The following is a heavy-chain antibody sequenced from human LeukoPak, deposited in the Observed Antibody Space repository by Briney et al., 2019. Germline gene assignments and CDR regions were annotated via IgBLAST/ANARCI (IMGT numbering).Heavy chain of an antibody. V-gene: IGHV2-26*01. CDR1: GFSLSNARMG. J-gene: IGHJ5*02. CDR2: IFSNDEK. Sequence: SGPTLVNPTETLTLTCTVSGFSLSNARMGVSWIRQPPGKALEWLAHIFSNDEKSYSTSLKSRLTISKDTSKSQVVLTMTNMDPVDTATYYCARSGGIAVAGTVNWFDPWGQGNLVTVSS. CDR3: ARSGGIAVAGTVNWFDP. D-gene: IGHD6-19*01.